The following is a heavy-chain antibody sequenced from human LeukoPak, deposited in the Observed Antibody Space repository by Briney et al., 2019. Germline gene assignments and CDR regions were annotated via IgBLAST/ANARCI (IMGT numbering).Heavy chain of an antibody. V-gene: IGHV4-61*01. D-gene: IGHD1-26*01. J-gene: IGHJ6*02. CDR3: AGGYSDAVWRGHYYYGLDV. CDR2: IYYSGST. Sequence: SETLSLTCTVSGGSVSSGSYYWSWIRQPPGKGLEWIGYIYYSGSTNYNPSLKSRVTISVDTSKNQFSLTLSPVTAADTAVYYCAGGYSDAVWRGHYYYGLDVWGQGTTVTVSS. CDR1: GGSVSSGSYY.